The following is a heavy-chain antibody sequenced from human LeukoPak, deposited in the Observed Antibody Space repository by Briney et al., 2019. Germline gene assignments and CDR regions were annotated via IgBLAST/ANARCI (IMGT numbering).Heavy chain of an antibody. CDR1: GGSLSTHH. Sequence: PSETLSLTCVVSGGSLSTHHWSWIRQSPGRGLEWIGYISDSGSTNYNPSLKSRVTISVDTSKNQFSLKLSSVTAADTAVYYCARQHQRELLGMIDYWGQGTLVTVSS. J-gene: IGHJ4*02. CDR3: ARQHQRELLGMIDY. V-gene: IGHV4-59*11. CDR2: ISDSGST. D-gene: IGHD1-7*01.